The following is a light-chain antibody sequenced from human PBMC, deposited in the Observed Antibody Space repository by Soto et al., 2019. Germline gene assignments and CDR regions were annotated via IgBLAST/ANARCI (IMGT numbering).Light chain of an antibody. CDR1: QGISSY. CDR3: QQLNSYPPYT. Sequence: DIQLTQSPSFLSASVGDRVTITCRASQGISSYLAWYQQKPGKAPKLLIYAASTLQSGVPSRFSGSGSGTEFTPTISSLQPEDFATYYCQQLNSYPPYTFGQGTKLEIK. CDR2: AAS. J-gene: IGKJ2*01. V-gene: IGKV1-9*01.